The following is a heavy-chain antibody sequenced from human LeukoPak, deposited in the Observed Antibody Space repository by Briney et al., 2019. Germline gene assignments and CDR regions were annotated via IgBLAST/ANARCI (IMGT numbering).Heavy chain of an antibody. Sequence: PSETLSLTCAVYGGSFSGYYWSWIRQPPGKGLEWIGEINHSGSTNYNPSLKSRVTISVDTSKNQFSLKLSSATAADTAVYYCAVSLVGATPFDYWGQGTLVTVSS. V-gene: IGHV4-34*01. CDR3: AVSLVGATPFDY. J-gene: IGHJ4*02. CDR1: GGSFSGYY. D-gene: IGHD1-26*01. CDR2: INHSGST.